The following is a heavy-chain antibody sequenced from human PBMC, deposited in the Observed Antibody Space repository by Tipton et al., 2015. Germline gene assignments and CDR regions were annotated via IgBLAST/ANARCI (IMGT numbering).Heavy chain of an antibody. Sequence: TLSLTCTVSGGSFSSGVHSWNWVRQPPGKGLEWLGNIYDSGSTSYNPSLKSRVTISVDRSRRQSFLRLTSVTAADSAVYFCARGGLDGFQVWGQGTPVTVSS. CDR3: ARGGLDGFQV. J-gene: IGHJ1*01. V-gene: IGHV4-30-2*01. CDR1: GGSFSSGVHS. CDR2: IYDSGST. D-gene: IGHD3/OR15-3a*01.